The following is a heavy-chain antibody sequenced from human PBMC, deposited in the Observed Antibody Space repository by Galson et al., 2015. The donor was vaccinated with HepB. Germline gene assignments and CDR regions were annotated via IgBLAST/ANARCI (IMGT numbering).Heavy chain of an antibody. Sequence: SVKVSCKASGGTFSSYAISWVRQAPGQGLEWMGWISAYNGNTNYAQKLQGRVTMTTDTSTSTAYMELRSLRSDDTAVYYCARTDIVVVPAAPGAFDIWGQGTMVTVSS. CDR3: ARTDIVVVPAAPGAFDI. V-gene: IGHV1-18*01. CDR1: GGTFSSYA. J-gene: IGHJ3*02. CDR2: ISAYNGNT. D-gene: IGHD2-2*01.